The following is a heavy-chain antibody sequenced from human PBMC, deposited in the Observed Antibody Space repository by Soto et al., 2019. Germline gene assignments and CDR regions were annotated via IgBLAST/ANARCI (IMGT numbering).Heavy chain of an antibody. CDR1: GYSFTYYH. CDR3: ARGHSTDCSNGVCSFFYNHEMDV. V-gene: IGHV1-2*04. Sequence: SSGKGSCKASGYSFTYYHIHWVRQAPGQGLEWLGRINPKSGGTSTAQKFQGWVTMTRDRSISTVYMELTRLRSDDTAVYFCARGHSTDCSNGVCSFFYNHEMDVWGQGTTVTVSS. CDR2: INPKSGGT. J-gene: IGHJ6*02. D-gene: IGHD2-8*01.